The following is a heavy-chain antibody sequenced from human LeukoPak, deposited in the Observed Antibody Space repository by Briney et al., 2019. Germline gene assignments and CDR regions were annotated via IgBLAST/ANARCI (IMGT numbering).Heavy chain of an antibody. J-gene: IGHJ4*02. Sequence: GGSLRLSCVASGFTFSSFTIHWVRQPPGKGLEWVALMPSDGNDKYYADSVKGRFTVSRDNSQNTLYLQMNSLTAEDTAVYYCARGGKQLPSELPYHFDSWGQGALVTVSS. CDR3: ARGGKQLPSELPYHFDS. D-gene: IGHD3-16*02. CDR1: GFTFSSFT. CDR2: MPSDGNDK. V-gene: IGHV3-30*04.